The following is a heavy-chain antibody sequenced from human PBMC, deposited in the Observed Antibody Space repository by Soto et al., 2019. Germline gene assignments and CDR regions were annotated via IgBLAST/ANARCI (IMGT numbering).Heavy chain of an antibody. Sequence: PSETLSLTCAVSGGSISTSNWWSWVRQPPGKGLEWIGYIYYSGSTDYNPSLKSRVTISVDMSKNQFSLTLSSVTAADTAVYYCARDQGSRYSWFDPWGQGTLVTVS. J-gene: IGHJ5*02. V-gene: IGHV4-4*02. CDR3: ARDQGSRYSWFDP. D-gene: IGHD6-13*01. CDR1: GGSISTSNW. CDR2: IYYSGST.